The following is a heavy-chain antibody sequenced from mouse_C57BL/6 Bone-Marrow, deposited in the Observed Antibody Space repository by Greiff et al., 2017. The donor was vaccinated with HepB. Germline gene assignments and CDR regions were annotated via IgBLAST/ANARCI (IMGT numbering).Heavy chain of an antibody. D-gene: IGHD2-1*01. V-gene: IGHV1-81*01. Sequence: VKLVESGAELARPGASVKLSCKASGYTFTSYGISWVKQRTGQGLEWIGEIYPRSGNTYYNEKFKGKATLTADKSSSIAYMELRSLTSEDSAVYFCARGYGNPFAYWGQGTLVTVSA. CDR3: ARGYGNPFAY. J-gene: IGHJ3*01. CDR2: IYPRSGNT. CDR1: GYTFTSYG.